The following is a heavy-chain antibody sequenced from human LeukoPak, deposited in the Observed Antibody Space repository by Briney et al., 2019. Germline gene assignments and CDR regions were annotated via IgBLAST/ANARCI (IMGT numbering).Heavy chain of an antibody. Sequence: PSETLSLTCTVSGGSISSGGYYWSWIRQHPGKGLEWIGYIYYSGSTYYNPSLKSRVTISVDTSKNQFSLKLSSVTAADTAVYYCARGHYYDSSGSYAFDIWGQGQWSPSLQ. CDR3: ARGHYYDSSGSYAFDI. J-gene: IGHJ3*02. CDR2: IYYSGST. D-gene: IGHD3-22*01. V-gene: IGHV4-31*03. CDR1: GGSISSGGYY.